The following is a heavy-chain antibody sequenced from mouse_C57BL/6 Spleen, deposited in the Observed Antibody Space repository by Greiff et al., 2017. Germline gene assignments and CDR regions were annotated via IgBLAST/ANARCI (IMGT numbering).Heavy chain of an antibody. CDR1: GYTFTSYW. CDR3: ARRRIYYYGSSYVRAMDY. CDR2: IYPSDSET. J-gene: IGHJ4*01. D-gene: IGHD1-1*01. V-gene: IGHV1-61*01. Sequence: QVQLQQSGAELVRPGSSVKLSCKASGYTFTSYWMDWVKQRPGQGLEWIGNIYPSDSETHYNQKFKDKATLTVDKSSSTAYMQLSSLTSEDSAVYYCARRRIYYYGSSYVRAMDYWGQGTSVTVSS.